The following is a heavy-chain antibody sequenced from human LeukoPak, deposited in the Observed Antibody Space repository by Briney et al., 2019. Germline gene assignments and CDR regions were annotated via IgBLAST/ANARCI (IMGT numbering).Heavy chain of an antibody. CDR3: ARAKPHYYDSSGYPLDY. D-gene: IGHD3-22*01. Sequence: GGSLRLSCAASGFTFSCYSMNWVRQAPGKGLEWVSSISSSSSYIYYADSVKGRFTISRDNAKNSLYLQMNSLRAEDTAVYYCARAKPHYYDSSGYPLDYWGQGTLVTVSS. CDR2: ISSSSSYI. CDR1: GFTFSCYS. V-gene: IGHV3-21*01. J-gene: IGHJ4*02.